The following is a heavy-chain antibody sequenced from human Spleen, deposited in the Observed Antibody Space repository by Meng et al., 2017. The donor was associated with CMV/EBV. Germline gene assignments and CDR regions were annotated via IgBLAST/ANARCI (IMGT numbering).Heavy chain of an antibody. D-gene: IGHD1-26*01. CDR3: ARGGSYYSRGLDY. V-gene: IGHV3-NL1*01. CDR1: GFTFSSYS. J-gene: IGHJ4*02. Sequence: GESLKISCAASGFTFSSYSMNWVRQAPGKGLEWVSVIYSGGSSTYYADSVKGRFTISRDDAKNSLYLQMNSLRVEDTALYYCARGGSYYSRGLDYWGQGTLVTVSS. CDR2: IYSGGSST.